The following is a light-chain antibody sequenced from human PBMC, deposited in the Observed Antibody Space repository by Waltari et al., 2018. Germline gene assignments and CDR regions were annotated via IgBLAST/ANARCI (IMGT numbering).Light chain of an antibody. CDR3: QQYNHSPTT. CDR2: GAS. Sequence: EVLMTQSPATLSVSPGERATLSCRASQSVSSNLAWYQQRPGQAPRLLIFGASTRAAGISDRFSGGGSVAEFTLSISSLQSEDLAVYYCQQYNHSPTTFGQG. CDR1: QSVSSN. V-gene: IGKV3-15*01. J-gene: IGKJ2*01.